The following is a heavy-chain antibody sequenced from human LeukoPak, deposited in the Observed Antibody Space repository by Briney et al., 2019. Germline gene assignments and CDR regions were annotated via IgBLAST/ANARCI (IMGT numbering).Heavy chain of an antibody. Sequence: SQTLSLTCTVSGGSISSGGYYWSWIRQHPGKGLEWIGYIYYSGSTYYNPSLKSRVTISVDTSKSQFSLKLSSVTAADTAVYYCARGTYGSGSYFFDYWGQGTLVTVSS. CDR3: ARGTYGSGSYFFDY. J-gene: IGHJ4*02. V-gene: IGHV4-31*03. CDR1: GGSISSGGYY. CDR2: IYYSGST. D-gene: IGHD3-10*01.